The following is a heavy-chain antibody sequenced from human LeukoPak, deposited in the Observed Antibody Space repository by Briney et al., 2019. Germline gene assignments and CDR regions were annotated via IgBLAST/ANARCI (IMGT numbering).Heavy chain of an antibody. V-gene: IGHV4-59*11. D-gene: IGHD1-14*01. CDR3: VRTNPWDLTYYFDY. CDR2: IFHSGST. Sequence: LETLPLPCTVSGGSIKSHFWSWVRQPPGKGLEWVAYIFHSGSTNYNPSLKSRVTISVDTSKNQYSLRLTSVTAADTAVYYCVRTNPWDLTYYFDYWGQGTLVTVSS. CDR1: GGSIKSHF. J-gene: IGHJ4*02.